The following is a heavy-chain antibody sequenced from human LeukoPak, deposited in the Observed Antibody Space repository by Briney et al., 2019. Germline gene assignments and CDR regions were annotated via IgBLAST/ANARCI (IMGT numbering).Heavy chain of an antibody. J-gene: IGHJ4*02. CDR1: GFIFSSYG. D-gene: IGHD3-22*01. CDR3: AKEVGFYYHDSSGLAIDY. CDR2: ISYDGSNK. V-gene: IGHV3-30*18. Sequence: PGGSLRLSCAASGFIFSSYGMHWVRQAPGKGLEWVAVISYDGSNKYYADSVKGRFTISRDNSKNTLYLQMNSLRAEDTAVYCCAKEVGFYYHDSSGLAIDYWGQGTLVTVSS.